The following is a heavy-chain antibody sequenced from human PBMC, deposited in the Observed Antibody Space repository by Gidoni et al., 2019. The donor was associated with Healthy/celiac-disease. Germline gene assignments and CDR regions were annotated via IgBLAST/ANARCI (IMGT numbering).Heavy chain of an antibody. CDR1: GYTFTGYY. CDR3: ARDPNIVVFDY. Sequence: QGQLVQSAAEVKKPGAPVKGACKASGYTFTGYYMHWVRQAPGQGLEWMGWINPNSGGTNYAQKFQGRVTMTRDTSISTAYMELSRLRSDDTAVYYCARDPNIVVFDYWGQGTLVTVSS. J-gene: IGHJ4*02. CDR2: INPNSGGT. D-gene: IGHD2-15*01. V-gene: IGHV1-2*02.